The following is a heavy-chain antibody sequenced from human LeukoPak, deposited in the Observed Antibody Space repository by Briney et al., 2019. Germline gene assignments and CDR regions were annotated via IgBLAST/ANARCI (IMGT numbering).Heavy chain of an antibody. Sequence: PGGSLRLSCAASGFTFSSYSMNWVRQAPGKGLEWVSSISSSSSYIYYADSVKGRFTISRDNAKSSLYLQMNSLRAEDTAVYYCARDRRKERYYYYGMDVWGQGTTVTVSS. CDR2: ISSSSSYI. CDR1: GFTFSSYS. V-gene: IGHV3-21*01. J-gene: IGHJ6*02. CDR3: ARDRRKERYYYYGMDV. D-gene: IGHD1-14*01.